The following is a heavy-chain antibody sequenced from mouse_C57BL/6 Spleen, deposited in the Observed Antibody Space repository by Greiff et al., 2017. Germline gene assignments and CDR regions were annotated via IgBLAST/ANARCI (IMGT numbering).Heavy chain of an antibody. D-gene: IGHD2-2*01. V-gene: IGHV2-5*01. CDR2: IWRGGST. Sequence: VKLQQSGPGLVQPSQSLSITCTVSGFSLTSYGVHWVRQSPGKGLEWLGVIWRGGSTVYNAAFMSRLSITKDNSKSQVFFKMNSLQADDTAIYYCAKTGSTMVTTGYYYAMDYWGQGTSVTVSS. J-gene: IGHJ4*01. CDR3: AKTGSTMVTTGYYYAMDY. CDR1: GFSLTSYG.